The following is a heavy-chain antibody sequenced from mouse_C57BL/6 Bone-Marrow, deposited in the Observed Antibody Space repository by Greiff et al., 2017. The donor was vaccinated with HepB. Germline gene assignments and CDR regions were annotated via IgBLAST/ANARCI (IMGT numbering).Heavy chain of an antibody. D-gene: IGHD1-1*01. Sequence: VMLVESGPGLVQPSQSLSITCTVSGFSLTSYGVHWVRQSPGKGLEWLGVIWSGGSTDYNAAFISRLSISKDNSKSQVFFKMNSLQADDTAIYYCARSLLRSPWFAYWGQGTLVTVSA. J-gene: IGHJ3*01. V-gene: IGHV2-2*01. CDR1: GFSLTSYG. CDR3: ARSLLRSPWFAY. CDR2: IWSGGST.